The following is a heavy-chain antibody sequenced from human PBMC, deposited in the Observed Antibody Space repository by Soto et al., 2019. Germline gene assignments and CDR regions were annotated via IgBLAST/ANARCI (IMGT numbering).Heavy chain of an antibody. CDR2: IYPGDSDT. CDR1: GYGFSNFW. J-gene: IGHJ4*02. CDR3: ARXTSLGYCSGGSCSHFDY. Sequence: PGESLKISCKASGYGFSNFWIGWVRHMPGKGLEWLAMIYPGDSDTRYSPSFQGQVTISADKSISTAYLQWSSLKASDTAMYYCARXTSLGYCSGGSCSHFDYWGQGTLVTVSS. V-gene: IGHV5-51*01. D-gene: IGHD2-15*01.